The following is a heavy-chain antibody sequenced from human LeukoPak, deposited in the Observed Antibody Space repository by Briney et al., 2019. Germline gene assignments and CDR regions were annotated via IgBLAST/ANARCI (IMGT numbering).Heavy chain of an antibody. V-gene: IGHV3-49*03. Sequence: GRSLRLSCTASGFTFDNYAMSWFRQAPGKGLEWVGFIRSKIYGGTTEYAAFVKGRFTISRDDSKSMAYLQMTSLKSEDTAVYYCVRYSGDADYWGQGTLVTVSS. CDR1: GFTFDNYA. CDR3: VRYSGDADY. J-gene: IGHJ4*02. D-gene: IGHD5-12*01. CDR2: IRSKIYGGTT.